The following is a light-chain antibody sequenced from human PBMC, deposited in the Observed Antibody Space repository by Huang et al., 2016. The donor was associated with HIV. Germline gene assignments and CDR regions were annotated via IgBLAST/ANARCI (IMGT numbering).Light chain of an antibody. CDR1: QSVSSH. J-gene: IGKJ1*01. CDR3: QQYQDWPRT. Sequence: EIVMTQSPGTLSLSPGERATLSCRPRQSVSSHLAWYQHKPCQAPRLLIYGASTRATGVQAWFSGSGSGAELTLTISSLQSDDFVVYYCQQYQDWPRTFGQGTKVEIK. CDR2: GAS. V-gene: IGKV3-15*01.